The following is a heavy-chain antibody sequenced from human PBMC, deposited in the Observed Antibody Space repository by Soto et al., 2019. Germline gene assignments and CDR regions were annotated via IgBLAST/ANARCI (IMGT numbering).Heavy chain of an antibody. V-gene: IGHV3-30*18. CDR1: GFTFPRFG. CDR2: ITYEGSQI. D-gene: IGHD7-27*01. CDR3: AKGRGEMNWANYYGLDV. J-gene: IGHJ6*02. Sequence: QVQLVESGGGVVQPGRSLRLSCAASGFTFPRFGMHWVRRAPGKGLEWVALITYEGSQIYYADAVKSRFTISRDNGDNTLSLQMDNLRTEDTATYFCAKGRGEMNWANYYGLDVWGQGITVTVSS.